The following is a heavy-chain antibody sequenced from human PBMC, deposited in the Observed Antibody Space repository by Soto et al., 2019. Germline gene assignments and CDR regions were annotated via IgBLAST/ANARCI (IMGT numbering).Heavy chain of an antibody. D-gene: IGHD6-19*01. CDR3: ARGRAGYSSGWFDAFDI. Sequence: PGGSLRLSCAASGFTFSSYSMNWVRQAPGKGLEWVSYISSSSSTIYYADSVKGRFTISRDNAKNSLYLQMNSLRAEDTAVYYCARGRAGYSSGWFDAFDIWGQGTMVTVSS. J-gene: IGHJ3*02. CDR1: GFTFSSYS. V-gene: IGHV3-48*01. CDR2: ISSSSSTI.